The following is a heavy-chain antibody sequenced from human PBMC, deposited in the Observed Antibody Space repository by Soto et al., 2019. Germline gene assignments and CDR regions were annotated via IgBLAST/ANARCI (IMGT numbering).Heavy chain of an antibody. D-gene: IGHD4-17*01. CDR1: GLTFTNYW. CDR2: INSDESTT. V-gene: IGHV3-74*01. Sequence: EVQLVESGGGLVQPGGSLRLSCAASGLTFTNYWMHWVRQAPGKGLVWVSRINSDESTTNYADSVKGRFTISRDTAKNTLYLQMNSLRAEDTAVYYCALSHTVTTDYWGQGTLVTVSS. CDR3: ALSHTVTTDY. J-gene: IGHJ4*02.